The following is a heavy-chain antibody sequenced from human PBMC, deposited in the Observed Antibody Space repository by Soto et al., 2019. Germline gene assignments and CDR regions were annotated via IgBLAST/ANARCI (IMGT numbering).Heavy chain of an antibody. D-gene: IGHD3-22*01. CDR1: GVSISNYY. Sequence: SETLSLTCAVSGVSISNYYWSWMRQSPGRGLEWIGYNHYSGGTNYNPSLKSRVTISVDTSKNQFSLKLSSVTAADTAVYYCARDLNYYDSSGHHPLDYWGQGTLV. J-gene: IGHJ4*02. CDR3: ARDLNYYDSSGHHPLDY. CDR2: NHYSGGT. V-gene: IGHV4-59*01.